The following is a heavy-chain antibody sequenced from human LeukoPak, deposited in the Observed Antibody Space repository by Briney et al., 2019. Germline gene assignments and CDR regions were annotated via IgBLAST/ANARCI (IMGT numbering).Heavy chain of an antibody. CDR2: IYSGGST. V-gene: IGHV3-53*01. CDR3: ARSLVRGVTAPLDY. D-gene: IGHD3-10*01. J-gene: IGHJ4*02. Sequence: GGSLRLSCAASGFTVSSNYMSWVRQAPGKGLEWVSVIYSGGSTYYADSVKGRFTISRDNSKNTLYLQMNSLRAGDTAVYYCARSLVRGVTAPLDYWGQGTLVTVSS. CDR1: GFTVSSNY.